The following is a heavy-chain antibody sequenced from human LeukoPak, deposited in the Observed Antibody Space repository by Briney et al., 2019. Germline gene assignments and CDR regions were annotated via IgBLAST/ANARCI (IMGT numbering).Heavy chain of an antibody. CDR1: GGSISSYY. Sequence: SETLSLTCTVSGGSISSYYWSWIRQPAGKGLEWIGRIYTSGSTNYNPSLKSRVTMSVDTSKNQFSLKLSSVTAADTAVYYCASNIVVVTASDAFDIWGQGTMVTASS. CDR2: IYTSGST. D-gene: IGHD2-21*02. V-gene: IGHV4-4*07. J-gene: IGHJ3*02. CDR3: ASNIVVVTASDAFDI.